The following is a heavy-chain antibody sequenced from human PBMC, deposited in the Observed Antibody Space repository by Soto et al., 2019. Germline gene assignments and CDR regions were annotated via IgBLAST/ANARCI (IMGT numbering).Heavy chain of an antibody. V-gene: IGHV1-2*02. CDR3: ARDYDPPH. Sequence: QVQLVQSGAEVKKPGASVKVSCKGSGYTFTDYYIQWVRQAPGQGLEWMGSINPNTGGTKYGQVFQGRVTMTRETSINPAYMELSRLRLDDTAVYFCARDYDPPHWGQGTLVTVSS. CDR2: INPNTGGT. J-gene: IGHJ4*02. CDR1: GYTFTDYY. D-gene: IGHD3-16*01.